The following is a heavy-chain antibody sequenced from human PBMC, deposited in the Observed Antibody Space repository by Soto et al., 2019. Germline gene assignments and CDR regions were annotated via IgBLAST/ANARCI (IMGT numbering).Heavy chain of an antibody. CDR2: ISDTGRTI. CDR1: GFAFSDYY. V-gene: IGHV3-11*01. Sequence: GGSLRLSCAASGFAFSDYYMTWIRQAPGKGLEWLSYISDTGRTIYYADSVEGRFTISRDNAKNSLYLQMNGLSAEDTAVYYCTRATCSGGSCLLIYWGRGTLVTVSS. D-gene: IGHD2-15*01. CDR3: TRATCSGGSCLLIY. J-gene: IGHJ4*02.